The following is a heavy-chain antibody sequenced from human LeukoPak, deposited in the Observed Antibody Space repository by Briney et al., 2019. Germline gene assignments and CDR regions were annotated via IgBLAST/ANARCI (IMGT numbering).Heavy chain of an antibody. J-gene: IGHJ5*02. D-gene: IGHD6-6*01. CDR2: IKQDGSEK. CDR1: GFTFSSYW. Sequence: GGSLRLSCAASGFTFSSYWMNWVRQAPGKGLEWVADIKQDGSEKYYVDSVKGRFTISRDNAKNSLYLQMNSLRAEDTAVYYCARAVRAARPISWFDPWGQGTLVTVSS. CDR3: ARAVRAARPISWFDP. V-gene: IGHV3-7*01.